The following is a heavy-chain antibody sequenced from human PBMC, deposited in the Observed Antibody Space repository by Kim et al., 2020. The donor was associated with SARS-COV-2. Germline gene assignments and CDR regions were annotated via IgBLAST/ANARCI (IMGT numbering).Heavy chain of an antibody. CDR1: GFTFSSYG. Sequence: GGSLRLSCAASGFTFSSYGMHWVRQAPGKGLEWVAVIWYDGSNKYYADSVKGRFTISRDNSKNTLYLQMNSLRAEDTAVYYCARAGGYCSSTSCHHLYYYYGMDVWGQGTTVTVSS. D-gene: IGHD2-2*01. V-gene: IGHV3-33*01. J-gene: IGHJ6*02. CDR3: ARAGGYCSSTSCHHLYYYYGMDV. CDR2: IWYDGSNK.